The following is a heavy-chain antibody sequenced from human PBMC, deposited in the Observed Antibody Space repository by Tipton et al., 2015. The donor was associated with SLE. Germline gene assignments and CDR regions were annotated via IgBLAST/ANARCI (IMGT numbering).Heavy chain of an antibody. Sequence: VQLVQSGAEVKKSGESLKISCKGSGYSFTSYWIGWVRQMPGKGLEWMGIIYPGDSDTRYSPSFQGQVTIPADKSISTAYLQWSSLKASDTAMYYCARRHYYDSDYYYMDVWGKGTTVTVSS. CDR3: ARRHYYDSDYYYMDV. D-gene: IGHD3-22*01. CDR2: IYPGDSDT. J-gene: IGHJ6*03. CDR1: GYSFTSYW. V-gene: IGHV5-51*03.